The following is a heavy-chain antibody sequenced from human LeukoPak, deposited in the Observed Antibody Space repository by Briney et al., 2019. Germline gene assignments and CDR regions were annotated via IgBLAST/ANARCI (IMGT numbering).Heavy chain of an antibody. V-gene: IGHV3-11*01. Sequence: GGSLRLSCAASGFTFSDYYMSWIRQAPGKGLEWVSYISSASGSIYYADSVKGRFTIFRDNSKNTLYLQMNSLRAEDTAFYYCAKAELGVDTFFDYWGQGTLVTVSS. J-gene: IGHJ4*02. CDR2: ISSASGSI. CDR3: AKAELGVDTFFDY. CDR1: GFTFSDYY. D-gene: IGHD3-3*01.